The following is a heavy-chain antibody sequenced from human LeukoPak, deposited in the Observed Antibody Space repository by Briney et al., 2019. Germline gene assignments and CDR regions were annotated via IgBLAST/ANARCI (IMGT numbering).Heavy chain of an antibody. D-gene: IGHD3-22*01. V-gene: IGHV1-8*01. J-gene: IGHJ4*02. Sequence: ASVKVSCKASGYIFTTYDINWVRQATGQGLEWMGCMNPNRGNTGYAQKFQGRVTMTRNTSISTAYMELSSLRSEDTAIYYCARGYYDTNGYYYRLDFWGQGTLVTVSS. CDR1: GYIFTTYD. CDR3: ARGYYDTNGYYYRLDF. CDR2: MNPNRGNT.